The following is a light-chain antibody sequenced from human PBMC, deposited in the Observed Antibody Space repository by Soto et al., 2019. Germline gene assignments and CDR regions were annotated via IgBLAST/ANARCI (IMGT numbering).Light chain of an antibody. CDR2: EVS. Sequence: DIVLTQTPLSSPVTLGQPASISCRSSQSLVHSDGNTYLNWLQQRPGQPPRLLIYEVSNRFSGVPDRFSGSGGGTDFTLEISRVEAEDVGVYYWMQTTQFPLTFGGGTKVEIK. V-gene: IGKV2-24*01. CDR3: MQTTQFPLT. CDR1: QSLVHSDGNTY. J-gene: IGKJ4*01.